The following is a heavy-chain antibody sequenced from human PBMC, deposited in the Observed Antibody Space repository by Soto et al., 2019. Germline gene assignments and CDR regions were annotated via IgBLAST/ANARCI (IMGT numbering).Heavy chain of an antibody. CDR2: ISAYNGKA. Sequence: QVQLVQSGAEVKKPGASVKVSCKASGYTFTSYGISWVRQAPGQGREWMGWISAYNGKANYAQKLQGRVTMTTDTSKSTAYMELRSLRSADTAVYSCARTPTPSYDILTGYYSPYYYYGMDVWGQGTTVTVSS. CDR3: ARTPTPSYDILTGYYSPYYYYGMDV. J-gene: IGHJ6*02. CDR1: GYTFTSYG. V-gene: IGHV1-18*01. D-gene: IGHD3-9*01.